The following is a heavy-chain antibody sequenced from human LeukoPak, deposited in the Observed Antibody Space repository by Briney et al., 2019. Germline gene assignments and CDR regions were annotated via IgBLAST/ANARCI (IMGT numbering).Heavy chain of an antibody. Sequence: SETLSLTCTVSGGSISSYYWSWIRQPPGKGLEWIGYIYYSGSTNYNPSLKSRVTISVDTSKNQFSLKLSSVTAADTAVYYCASSRTIAAGLDPWGQGTLVTVSS. CDR1: GGSISSYY. V-gene: IGHV4-59*01. J-gene: IGHJ5*02. D-gene: IGHD6-13*01. CDR3: ASSRTIAAGLDP. CDR2: IYYSGST.